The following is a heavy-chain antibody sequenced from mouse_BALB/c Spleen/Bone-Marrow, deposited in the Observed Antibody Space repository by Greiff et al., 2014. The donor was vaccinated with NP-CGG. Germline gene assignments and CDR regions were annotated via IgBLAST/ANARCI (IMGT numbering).Heavy chain of an antibody. CDR2: IYPGDGDT. J-gene: IGHJ4*01. Sequence: VQLQESGAELVRPGSSVKISCKASGYAFSSYWMNWVKQRPGQGLEWIGQIYPGDGDTNYNGKFKGKATLTADKYSSTAYMQLSSLTSEDSAVYFCARGVPMDYWGQGTSVTVSS. CDR1: GYAFSSYW. CDR3: ARGVPMDY. V-gene: IGHV1-80*01.